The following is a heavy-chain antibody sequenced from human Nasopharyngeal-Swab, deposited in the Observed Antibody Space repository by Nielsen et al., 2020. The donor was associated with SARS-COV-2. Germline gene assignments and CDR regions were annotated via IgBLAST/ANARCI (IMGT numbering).Heavy chain of an antibody. CDR2: IWYDGTNK. J-gene: IGHJ4*02. D-gene: IGHD3-22*01. CDR3: HLSSGYDCYINY. V-gene: IGHV3-33*01. CDR1: GFSVTSHG. Sequence: AGSLRLSCKASGFSVTSHGMHWVRQAPGKGLEWVAVIWYDGTNKFYADSVKGRFTISRDNSKNTLYLQMNSLRAEDTAMYYCHLSSGYDCYINYWGQGTLVTVSS.